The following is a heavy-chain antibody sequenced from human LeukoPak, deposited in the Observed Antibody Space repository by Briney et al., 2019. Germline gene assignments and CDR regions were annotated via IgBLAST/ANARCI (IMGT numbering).Heavy chain of an antibody. CDR1: GGSFSGYY. D-gene: IGHD3-10*01. J-gene: IGHJ5*02. CDR2: INHSGST. V-gene: IGHV4-34*01. CDR3: ARGPVLLWFGELLSKYNWFDP. Sequence: PSETLSLTCAVYGGSFSGYYWSWIRQPPGKGPEWIGEINHSGSTNYNPSLKSRVTISVDTSKNQFSLKLSSVTAADTAVYYCARGPVLLWFGELLSKYNWFDPWGQGTLVTVSS.